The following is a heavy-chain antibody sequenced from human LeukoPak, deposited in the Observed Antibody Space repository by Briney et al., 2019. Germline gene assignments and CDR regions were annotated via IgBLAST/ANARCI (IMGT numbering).Heavy chain of an antibody. V-gene: IGHV1-2*06. Sequence: GASVKVSCKASGYTFTGYYMHWVRQAPGQGLEWMGRIKPNSGGTNYAEKFQGRVTMTRDTSISTAYMELSRLRSDDTAVYYCARDLRAAAGTTGYWGQGTLVTVSS. J-gene: IGHJ4*02. CDR1: GYTFTGYY. D-gene: IGHD6-13*01. CDR3: ARDLRAAAGTTGY. CDR2: IKPNSGGT.